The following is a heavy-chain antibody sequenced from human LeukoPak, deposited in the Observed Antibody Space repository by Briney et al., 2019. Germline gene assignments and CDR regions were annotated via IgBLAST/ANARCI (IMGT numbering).Heavy chain of an antibody. J-gene: IGHJ4*02. D-gene: IGHD3-10*01. CDR3: ARAKPKNMVRGLIMRRESRYYFDY. V-gene: IGHV3-30*02. Sequence: GGSLRLSCAASGFTFSSYGMHWVRQAPGKGLKWVAFIRSDGSNKYYADSVKGRSTISRDNSKSTLYIQMNSLRAEDTAVYYCARAKPKNMVRGLIMRRESRYYFDYWGQGTLVTVSS. CDR2: IRSDGSNK. CDR1: GFTFSSYG.